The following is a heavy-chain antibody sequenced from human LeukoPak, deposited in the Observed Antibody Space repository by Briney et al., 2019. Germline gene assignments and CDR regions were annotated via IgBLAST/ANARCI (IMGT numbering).Heavy chain of an antibody. J-gene: IGHJ5*02. CDR3: ASDVQPLGANNYFDP. Sequence: GGSLRLSCAASGFTFSSYSMNWVRQAPGKGLEWISSISSGGSYIHYADSVKGRFSISRDNAKNSLFLQLNSLRAEDTAVYYCASDVQPLGANNYFDPWAREPWSPSPQ. CDR1: GFTFSSYS. D-gene: IGHD1-26*01. V-gene: IGHV3-21*01. CDR2: ISSGGSYI.